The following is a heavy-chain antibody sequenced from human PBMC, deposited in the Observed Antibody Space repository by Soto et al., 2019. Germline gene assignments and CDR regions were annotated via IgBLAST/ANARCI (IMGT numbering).Heavy chain of an antibody. V-gene: IGHV4-61*08. CDR1: GGSISSGDYY. J-gene: IGHJ5*02. D-gene: IGHD3-9*01. CDR2: VYYSGST. CDR3: ARDILPGYPNWFDP. Sequence: SETLSLTCTVSGGSISSGDYYWSWIRQPPGKGLEWIGYVYYSGSTNYNPSLKSRVTISVDTSKNQFSLKLSSVTAADTAVYYCARDILPGYPNWFDPWGQGTLVTVS.